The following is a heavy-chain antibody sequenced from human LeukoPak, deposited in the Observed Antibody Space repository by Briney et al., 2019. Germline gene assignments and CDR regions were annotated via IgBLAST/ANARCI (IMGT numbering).Heavy chain of an antibody. Sequence: GGSLRLSCAASGFTFSSYWMHWVRQVPGKGLVWISRISSDGSSTRYADSVKGRFTISRDNANKSLYLHMNSLRPEDTAFYYCAKDILGTTSDAFDIWGQGAMVSVSS. D-gene: IGHD1-7*01. V-gene: IGHV3-74*01. CDR2: ISSDGSST. CDR3: AKDILGTTSDAFDI. J-gene: IGHJ3*02. CDR1: GFTFSSYW.